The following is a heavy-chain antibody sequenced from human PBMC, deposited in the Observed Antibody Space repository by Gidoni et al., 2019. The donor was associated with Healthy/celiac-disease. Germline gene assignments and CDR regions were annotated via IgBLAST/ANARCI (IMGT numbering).Heavy chain of an antibody. Sequence: EVQLVESGGGLVKPGGSLRLSCAASGFTFSSYSMNWVCQAQGKGLEWVSSISISSSYIYYADSVKGRFTISRDNAKNSLYLQMNSLRAEDTAVYYCARDLYCTNGVCYTGGGMDVWGQGTTVTVSS. J-gene: IGHJ6*02. CDR2: ISISSSYI. D-gene: IGHD2-8*01. V-gene: IGHV3-21*01. CDR3: ARDLYCTNGVCYTGGGMDV. CDR1: GFTFSSYS.